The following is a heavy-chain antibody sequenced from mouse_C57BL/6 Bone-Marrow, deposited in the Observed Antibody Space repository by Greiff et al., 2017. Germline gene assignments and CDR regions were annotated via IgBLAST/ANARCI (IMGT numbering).Heavy chain of an antibody. CDR1: GFTFSSYA. J-gene: IGHJ2*01. D-gene: IGHD1-1*01. Sequence: EVKLVESGGGLVKPGGSLKLSCAASGFTFSSYAMSWVRQTPEKRLEWVATISDGGSYTYYPDNVKGRFTLSRDNAKNILYLQMSHLKSEDTAMYYCARETTVVFDYWGQGTTLTVSS. CDR3: ARETTVVFDY. V-gene: IGHV5-4*03. CDR2: ISDGGSYT.